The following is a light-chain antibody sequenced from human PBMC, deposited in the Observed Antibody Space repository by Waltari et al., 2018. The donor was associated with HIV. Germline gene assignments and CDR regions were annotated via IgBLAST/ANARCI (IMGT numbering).Light chain of an antibody. CDR3: CSYAGGNKV. Sequence: QYALTQPRSVSGSPGQSVTISCTGTSSDVGYYTYVSWYQQYPGKAPKLMIYDVTKRPSGVPDRFSASKSGNTASLTISGLQAEDEADYYCCSYAGGNKVFGGGTKLTVL. V-gene: IGLV2-11*01. CDR1: SSDVGYYTY. CDR2: DVT. J-gene: IGLJ3*02.